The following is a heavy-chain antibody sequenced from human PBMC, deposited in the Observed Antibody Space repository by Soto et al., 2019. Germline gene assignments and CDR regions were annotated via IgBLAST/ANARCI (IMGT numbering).Heavy chain of an antibody. CDR2: IKSKTDGGTT. D-gene: IGHD2-2*01. V-gene: IGHV3-15*01. J-gene: IGHJ3*02. CDR1: GFTFSNAW. Sequence: PGGSLRLSCAASGFTFSNAWMSWVRQAPGKGLEWVGRIKSKTDGGTTDYAAPVKGRFTISRDDSKNTLYLQMNSLKTEDTAVYYCTTDAMTRGPVAFDIWGQGTMVTVSS. CDR3: TTDAMTRGPVAFDI.